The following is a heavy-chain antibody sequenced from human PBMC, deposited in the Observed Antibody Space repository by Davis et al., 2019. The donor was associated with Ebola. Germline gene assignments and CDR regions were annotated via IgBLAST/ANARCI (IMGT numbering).Heavy chain of an antibody. V-gene: IGHV4-34*01. D-gene: IGHD2-21*01. CDR2: SGSP. Sequence: SETLSLTCAVYGGSISGYSWTWIRQPPGKGLEWIGDSGSPNYNPSLKSRVTISVDTSKNQCSLKLTSVTAADTAVYYCARHPRWGWDWYFDLWGRGTLVTVSS. J-gene: IGHJ2*01. CDR1: GGSISGYS. CDR3: ARHPRWGWDWYFDL.